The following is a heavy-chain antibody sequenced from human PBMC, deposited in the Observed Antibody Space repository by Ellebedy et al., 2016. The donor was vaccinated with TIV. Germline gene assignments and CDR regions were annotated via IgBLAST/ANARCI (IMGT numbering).Heavy chain of an antibody. D-gene: IGHD6-19*01. CDR3: AKGRGGGSDSSAPRYYFDS. V-gene: IGHV3-23*01. CDR1: GFTFDNFA. Sequence: GESLKISCAASGFTFDNFAMRWFRHAPGKGLEWVSAITGSGDRTFYADSVKGRFTISRDTSKNTLYLQMNSLRAEDTAVYYCAKGRGGGSDSSAPRYYFDSWGLGTLVTVSS. J-gene: IGHJ4*02. CDR2: ITGSGDRT.